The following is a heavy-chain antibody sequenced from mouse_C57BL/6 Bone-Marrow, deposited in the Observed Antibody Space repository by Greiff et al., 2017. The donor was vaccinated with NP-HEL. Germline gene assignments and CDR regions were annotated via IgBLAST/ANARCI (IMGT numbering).Heavy chain of an antibody. J-gene: IGHJ1*03. V-gene: IGHV14-2*01. CDR1: GFKINDYY. CDR2: IDPEDGDT. D-gene: IGHD1-1*01. Sequence: VQLKQSGAELVKPGASVKFSCTASGFKINDYYMNWVKQRPEKGLEWIGRIDPEDGDTKYDPKFQGKATITADTSSNTAYLQLSSLTSEDTAVYYCAITTTVEATPDWYFDVWGKGTTVTVSS. CDR3: AITTTVEATPDWYFDV.